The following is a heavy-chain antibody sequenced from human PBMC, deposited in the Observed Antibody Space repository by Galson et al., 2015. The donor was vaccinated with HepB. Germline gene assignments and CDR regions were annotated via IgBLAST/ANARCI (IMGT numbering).Heavy chain of an antibody. CDR3: ARSPSLGSSGYAVDY. CDR2: INPNSGGT. J-gene: IGHJ4*02. CDR1: GYTFTGYY. V-gene: IGHV1-2*02. D-gene: IGHD3-22*01. Sequence: SVKVSCKASGYTFTGYYMHWVRQAPGQGLEWMGWINPNSGGTNYAQKFQGRVTMTRDTSISTAYMELSRLRSDDTAVYYCARSPSLGSSGYAVDYWGQGTLVTVSS.